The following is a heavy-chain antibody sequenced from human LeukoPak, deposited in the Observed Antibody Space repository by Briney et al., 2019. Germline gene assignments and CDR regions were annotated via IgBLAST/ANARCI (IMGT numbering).Heavy chain of an antibody. CDR3: ASASIAVAGSDAFDI. CDR1: GGTFSSYA. Sequence: ASVKVSCKASGGTFSSYAISWVRQAPGQGLEWMGRIIPILGTANYAQKFQGRVTITTDESTSTAYMELSSLRSEDTAVYYCASASIAVAGSDAFDIWGQGTMVTVSS. CDR2: IIPILGTA. V-gene: IGHV1-69*05. J-gene: IGHJ3*02. D-gene: IGHD6-19*01.